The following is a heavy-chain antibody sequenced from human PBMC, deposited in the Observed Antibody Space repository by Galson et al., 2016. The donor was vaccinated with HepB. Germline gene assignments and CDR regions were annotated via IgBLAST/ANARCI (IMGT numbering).Heavy chain of an antibody. CDR2: TYYRSKWYY. D-gene: IGHD1-1*01. CDR1: GDSVSSNSAA. Sequence: AISGDSVSSNSAAWNWIRQSPSRGLEWLGRTYYRSKWYYDYAVPVKSRITINPDTSKNQFSLHLNSVTPEDTAVYYCARDLGGAYGTGRSLDHWGQGTLVTVSS. V-gene: IGHV6-1*01. J-gene: IGHJ4*02. CDR3: ARDLGGAYGTGRSLDH.